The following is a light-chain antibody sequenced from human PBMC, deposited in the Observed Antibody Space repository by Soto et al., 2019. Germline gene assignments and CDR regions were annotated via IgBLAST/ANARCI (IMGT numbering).Light chain of an antibody. CDR3: SSFTSRFTFV. CDR1: RSDVGAYNY. CDR2: EVT. V-gene: IGLV2-14*01. J-gene: IGLJ1*01. Sequence: QSVRTQPASVSGSPGQSIAISCTGTRSDVGAYNYVSWYQQHPGKAPKLMISEVTNRPSGVSDRFSGSKSGDTASLTISGLQAEDEADYYCSSFTSRFTFVFGTGTKAPS.